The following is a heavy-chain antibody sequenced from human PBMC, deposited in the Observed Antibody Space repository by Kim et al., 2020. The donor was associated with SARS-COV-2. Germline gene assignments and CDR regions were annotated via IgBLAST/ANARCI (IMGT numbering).Heavy chain of an antibody. CDR3: ARGCVAVAGKGNWFDP. Sequence: SETLSLTCAVYGGSFSGYYWSWIRQPPGKGLEWIGEINHSGSTNYNPSLKSRVTISVDTSKNQFSLKLSSVTAADTAVYYCARGCVAVAGKGNWFDPWGQGTLVTVSS. J-gene: IGHJ5*02. V-gene: IGHV4-34*01. D-gene: IGHD6-19*01. CDR2: INHSGST. CDR1: GGSFSGYY.